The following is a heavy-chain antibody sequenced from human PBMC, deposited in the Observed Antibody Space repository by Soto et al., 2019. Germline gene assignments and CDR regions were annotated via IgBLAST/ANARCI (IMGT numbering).Heavy chain of an antibody. Sequence: ASVKVSCKASGGTFSSYAISWVRQAPGQGLEWMGGIIPIFGTANYAQKFQGRVTITADESTSTAYMELSSLRSEDTAVYYCVRRNLGGNYFDYWGQGTLVTVSS. CDR1: GGTFSSYA. V-gene: IGHV1-69*13. CDR3: VRRNLGGNYFDY. CDR2: IIPIFGTA. D-gene: IGHD3-16*01. J-gene: IGHJ4*02.